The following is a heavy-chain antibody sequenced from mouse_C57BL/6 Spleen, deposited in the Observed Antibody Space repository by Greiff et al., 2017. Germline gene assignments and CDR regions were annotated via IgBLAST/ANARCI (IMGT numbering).Heavy chain of an antibody. D-gene: IGHD1-1*01. CDR1: GYTFTSYW. CDR3: AREDYGSSPCDY. Sequence: QVQLQQPGAELVRPGSSVKLSCKASGYTFTSYWMDWVKQRPGQGLEWIGNIYPSDSETHYNQKFKDKATLTVDKSSSTAYMQLSSLTSEDSAVYYCAREDYGSSPCDYWGQGTTLTVSS. V-gene: IGHV1-61*01. CDR2: IYPSDSET. J-gene: IGHJ2*01.